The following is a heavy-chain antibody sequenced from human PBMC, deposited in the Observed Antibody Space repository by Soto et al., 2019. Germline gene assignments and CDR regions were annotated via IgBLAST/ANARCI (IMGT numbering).Heavy chain of an antibody. CDR2: IIPIFGTA. CDR3: ARDRCEWELPGRDAFDI. J-gene: IGHJ3*02. V-gene: IGHV1-69*13. CDR1: GGTFSSYA. Sequence: ASVKVSCKASGGTFSSYAISWVRQAPGQGLEWMGGIIPIFGTANYAQKFQGRVTITADESTSTAYMELSSLRSEDTAVYYCARDRCEWELPGRDAFDIWGQGTMVTDSS. D-gene: IGHD1-26*01.